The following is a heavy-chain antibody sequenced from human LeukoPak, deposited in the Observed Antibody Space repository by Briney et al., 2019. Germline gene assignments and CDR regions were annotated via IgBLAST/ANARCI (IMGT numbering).Heavy chain of an antibody. CDR1: GYTFTSYG. V-gene: IGHV1-18*01. CDR2: ISAYNGNT. J-gene: IGHJ4*02. CDR3: ARVRKDYDSSGYYLVFDY. Sequence: ASVKVSCKASGYTFTSYGISWVRQAPGQGLEWMGWISAYNGNTNYAQKLQGRVTMTTDTSTSTAYMELRSLRSDDTAVYYCARVRKDYDSSGYYLVFDYWGQGTLVTVSS. D-gene: IGHD3-22*01.